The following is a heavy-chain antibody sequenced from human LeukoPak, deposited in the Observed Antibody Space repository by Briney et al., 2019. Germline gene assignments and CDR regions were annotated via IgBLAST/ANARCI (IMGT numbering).Heavy chain of an antibody. J-gene: IGHJ6*02. CDR1: GFTFSSYA. D-gene: IGHD2-2*01. Sequence: GGSLRLSCAASGFTFSSYAMSWVRQAPGKGLEWVSAISGSGGSTYYADSVKGRFTISRDNAKNSLYLQMNSLRAEDTALYYCAKDMEYQPHGMDVWGQGTTVTVSS. CDR2: ISGSGGST. V-gene: IGHV3-23*01. CDR3: AKDMEYQPHGMDV.